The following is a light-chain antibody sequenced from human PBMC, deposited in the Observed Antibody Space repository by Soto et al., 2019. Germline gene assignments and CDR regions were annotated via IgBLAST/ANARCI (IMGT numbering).Light chain of an antibody. CDR3: QQYNNWCPKT. V-gene: IGKV3-15*01. Sequence: EIVMTQSPATLSVSPGERATLSCRASQSVSSNLAWYQQKPGQAPSLLIYGASTRATGIPARFSGSGSGTEFTLTISSLQSEDFAVYYCQQYNNWCPKTFRKGTKVDIK. CDR1: QSVSSN. J-gene: IGKJ1*01. CDR2: GAS.